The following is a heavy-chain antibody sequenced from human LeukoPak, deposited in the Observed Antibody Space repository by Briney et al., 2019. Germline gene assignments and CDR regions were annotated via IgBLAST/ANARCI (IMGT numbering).Heavy chain of an antibody. D-gene: IGHD3-3*01. V-gene: IGHV3-21*01. J-gene: IGHJ4*02. Sequence: GGSLRLSCAASGFTFSSYSMNWVRQAPGKGLEWVSSISSSSSYIYYADSVKGRFTISRDNAKNSLYLQMNSLRAEDTAVYYCARTHFGYSFWSGYPPDYWGQGTLVTVSS. CDR1: GFTFSSYS. CDR3: ARTHFGYSFWSGYPPDY. CDR2: ISSSSSYI.